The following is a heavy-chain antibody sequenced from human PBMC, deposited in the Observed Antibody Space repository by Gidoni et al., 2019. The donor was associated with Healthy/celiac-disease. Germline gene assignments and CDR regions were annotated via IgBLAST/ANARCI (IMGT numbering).Heavy chain of an antibody. CDR2: IKQDGSEK. V-gene: IGHV3-7*01. D-gene: IGHD6-6*01. CDR1: GFPFGSYW. Sequence: EVQLVESGGGLVQPGGSLRLSCAASGFPFGSYWMSWVRQAPGKGLEWVANIKQDGSEKYYVDSVKGRFTISRDNAKNSLYLQMNSLRAEDTAVYYCARDCGSIAARPYYYYMDVWGKGTTVTVSS. CDR3: ARDCGSIAARPYYYYMDV. J-gene: IGHJ6*03.